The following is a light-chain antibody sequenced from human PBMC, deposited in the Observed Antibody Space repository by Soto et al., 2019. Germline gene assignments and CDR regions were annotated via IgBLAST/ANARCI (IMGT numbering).Light chain of an antibody. CDR2: GAS. CDR1: QSVGSN. CDR3: QQYNNWPPHT. V-gene: IGKV3-15*01. J-gene: IGKJ2*01. Sequence: ETVMTQSPATLSVSPGEGATLSCRASQSVGSNLAWYQQKPGQAPRLLIYGASTRATVIPARFSGSGSGTEFTLTISGLQSEDFAVYYCQQYNNWPPHTFGQGTKLEIK.